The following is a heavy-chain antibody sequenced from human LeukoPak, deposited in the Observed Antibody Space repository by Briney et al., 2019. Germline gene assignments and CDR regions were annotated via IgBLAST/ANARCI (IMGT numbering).Heavy chain of an antibody. Sequence: GRSLRLSCAASGFTFSSYAMHWVRQAPGKGLEWVSAISGSGGSTYYADSVKGRFTISRDNSKNTLYLQMNSLRAEDTAVYYCAKHSSATSGIPNYWGQGTLVTVSS. J-gene: IGHJ4*02. V-gene: IGHV3-23*01. CDR2: ISGSGGST. D-gene: IGHD1-26*01. CDR1: GFTFSSYA. CDR3: AKHSSATSGIPNY.